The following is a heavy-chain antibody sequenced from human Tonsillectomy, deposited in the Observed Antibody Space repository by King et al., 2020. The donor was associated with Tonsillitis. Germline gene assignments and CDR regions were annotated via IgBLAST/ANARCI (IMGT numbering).Heavy chain of an antibody. J-gene: IGHJ5*02. D-gene: IGHD5-18*01. V-gene: IGHV1-18*01. CDR3: ARDPGVNTINWFDP. Sequence: QLVQSGAEVKKPGASVKVSCKASGYSFTSYAITWVRQAPGQGLEWMGWISGYNGNTNYAQKFQGRVTMTTDTSTSTAYLDLRSLRSDDTAVYYCARDPGVNTINWFDPWGQGTLVTVSS. CDR2: ISGYNGNT. CDR1: GYSFTSYA.